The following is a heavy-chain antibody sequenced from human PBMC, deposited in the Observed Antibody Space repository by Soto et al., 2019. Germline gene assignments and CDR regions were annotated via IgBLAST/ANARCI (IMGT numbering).Heavy chain of an antibody. CDR1: GDSVSSGGYY. J-gene: IGHJ6*02. D-gene: IGHD6-19*01. Sequence: SETLSLTCTVSGDSVSSGGYYWSWIRQPPGKGLEWIGYIYSSGSANYNPSLKSRVTISRDTSKNQISLKVASVAAADTAGYYCARGFSSVSMDAWGQGTTVTVSS. CDR2: IYSSGSA. CDR3: ARGFSSVSMDA. V-gene: IGHV4-61*08.